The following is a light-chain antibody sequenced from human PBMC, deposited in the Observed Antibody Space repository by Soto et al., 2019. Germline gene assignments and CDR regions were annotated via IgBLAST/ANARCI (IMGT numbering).Light chain of an antibody. Sequence: QSVLTQPASVSGSPGQSITISCTGTSSDVGGYNYVSWYQQHPGKAPKLMIYDVSNRPSGVSNRFSGSKSRNTASLTISGLQAEDEADYYCSSYTSSSTREFGGGTKVTVL. CDR3: SSYTSSSTRE. CDR1: SSDVGGYNY. V-gene: IGLV2-14*01. J-gene: IGLJ2*01. CDR2: DVS.